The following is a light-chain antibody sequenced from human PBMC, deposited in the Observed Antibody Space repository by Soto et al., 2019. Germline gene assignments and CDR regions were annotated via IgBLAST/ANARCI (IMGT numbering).Light chain of an antibody. J-gene: IGKJ1*01. CDR3: QQSYSTPPLT. V-gene: IGKV1-39*01. CDR2: AAS. Sequence: DIQMTQSPSSLSASVGDRVTITCRASQSIVTYLNWYLQKPGKAPKLLIYAASNLQSGVPSRFSGNGSGTDFTLTISSLQPEDFATYFCQQSYSTPPLTFGQGTKVEIK. CDR1: QSIVTY.